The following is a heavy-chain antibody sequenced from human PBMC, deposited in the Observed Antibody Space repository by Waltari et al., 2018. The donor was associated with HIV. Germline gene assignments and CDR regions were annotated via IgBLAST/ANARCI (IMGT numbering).Heavy chain of an antibody. CDR3: AKTKGYDYGFYFDS. CDR1: GFAFNIFA. D-gene: IGHD5-18*01. CDR2: IGGSGTKT. Sequence: EVQLSDSGGGLVQPGGSLKHSCVASGFAFNIFAMNWVRQAPGKGLEWVSGIGGSGTKTFYADSVKGRFTISRDSSKNTLYLQMNSLRAEDTSVYYCAKTKGYDYGFYFDSWGQGTLVSVSS. V-gene: IGHV3-23*01. J-gene: IGHJ4*02.